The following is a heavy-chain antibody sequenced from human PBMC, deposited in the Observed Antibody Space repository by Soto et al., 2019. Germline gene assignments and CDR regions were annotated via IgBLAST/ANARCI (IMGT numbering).Heavy chain of an antibody. Sequence: ASVKVSCKASGGTFSSYAISWVRQAPGQGLEWMGGIIPIFGTANYAQKFQGRVTITADESTSTAYMELSSLRSEDTAVYYCAREAPYSSGWDYNFDYWGQGTLVTVSS. D-gene: IGHD6-19*01. CDR2: IIPIFGTA. V-gene: IGHV1-69*13. CDR1: GGTFSSYA. J-gene: IGHJ4*02. CDR3: AREAPYSSGWDYNFDY.